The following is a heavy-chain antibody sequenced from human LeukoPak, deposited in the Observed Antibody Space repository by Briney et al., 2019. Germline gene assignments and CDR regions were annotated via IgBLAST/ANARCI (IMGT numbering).Heavy chain of an antibody. CDR3: ARGQGGYCSGGSCSNKNWFDP. Sequence: ASVTVSCTASGCTFTSYDINWVRQATGQGLEWMGWMNPNSGNTGYAQKFQGRVTMTRNTSISTAYMELSSLRSEDTAVYYCARGQGGYCSGGSCSNKNWFDPWGQGTLVTVSS. D-gene: IGHD2-15*01. CDR1: GCTFTSYD. J-gene: IGHJ5*02. V-gene: IGHV1-8*01. CDR2: MNPNSGNT.